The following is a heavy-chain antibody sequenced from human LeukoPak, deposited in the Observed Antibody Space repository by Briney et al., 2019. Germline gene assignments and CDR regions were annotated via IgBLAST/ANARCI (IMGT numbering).Heavy chain of an antibody. J-gene: IGHJ6*02. D-gene: IGHD2-2*01. CDR2: SRNKASSYTT. CDR1: GFKFSDHY. CDR3: TTDPPPSIVVVPAAMQYYYGMDV. V-gene: IGHV3-72*01. Sequence: TGGSQRLSCAASGFKFSDHYIDWVRQAPGKGLEWVGRSRNKASSYTTEYAASVEGRFTISRDDSKNTLYLQMNSLKTEDTAVYYCTTDPPPSIVVVPAAMQYYYGMDVWGQGTTVTVSS.